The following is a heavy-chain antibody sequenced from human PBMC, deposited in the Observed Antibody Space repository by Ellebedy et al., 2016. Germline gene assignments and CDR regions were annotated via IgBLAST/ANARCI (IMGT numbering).Heavy chain of an antibody. CDR1: RYTFTSYD. J-gene: IGHJ6*02. D-gene: IGHD3-10*01. CDR2: MNPNSGNT. V-gene: IGHV1-8*01. CDR3: ARGRGSGSPVRSMDV. Sequence: ASVKVSXKASRYTFTSYDINWVRQATGQGLEWMGWMNPNSGNTGYAQKFQGRVTMTRNTSISTAYMELSSLRSEDTAVYYCARGRGSGSPVRSMDVWGQGTTVTVSS.